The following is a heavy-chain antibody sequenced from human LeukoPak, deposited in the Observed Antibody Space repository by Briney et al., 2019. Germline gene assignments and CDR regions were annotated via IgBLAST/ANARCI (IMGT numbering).Heavy chain of an antibody. CDR2: INPNSGGT. CDR1: GYTFTGYY. J-gene: IGHJ4*02. Sequence: GASVKVSYKASGYTFTGYYMHWVRQAPGQGLEWMGWINPNSGGTNYAQKFQGRVTMTRDTSISTAYMELSRLRSDDTAVYYCARDHCSGGSCYSEFDYWGQGTLVTVSS. D-gene: IGHD2-15*01. CDR3: ARDHCSGGSCYSEFDY. V-gene: IGHV1-2*02.